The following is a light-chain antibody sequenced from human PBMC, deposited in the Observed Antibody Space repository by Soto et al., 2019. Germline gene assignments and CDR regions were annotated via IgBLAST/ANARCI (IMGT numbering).Light chain of an antibody. J-gene: IGKJ5*01. V-gene: IGKV3-20*01. Sequence: EIVLTQSPGTLSLSPGERATLSCRASQSVGSIYLAWYQQRPGQAPRLLIYGASNRATGIPVRFSDSGSGTDFTLTISGLEPEDFAVYYCQQYGSSSITFGQGTRLEIK. CDR3: QQYGSSSIT. CDR2: GAS. CDR1: QSVGSIY.